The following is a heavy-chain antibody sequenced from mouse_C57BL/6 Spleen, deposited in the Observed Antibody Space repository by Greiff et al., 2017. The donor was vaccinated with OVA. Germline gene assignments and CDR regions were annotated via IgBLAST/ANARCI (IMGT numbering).Heavy chain of an antibody. D-gene: IGHD2-3*01. CDR3: ALIYDGYYEFAY. CDR2: IYPGSGST. Sequence: QVQLQQPGAELVKPGASVKMSCKASGYTFTSYWITWVKQRPGQGLEWIGDIYPGSGSTNYNEKFKSKATLTVDTSSSTAYMQLSSLTSEDSAVXYCALIYDGYYEFAYWGQGTLVTVSA. V-gene: IGHV1-55*01. J-gene: IGHJ3*01. CDR1: GYTFTSYW.